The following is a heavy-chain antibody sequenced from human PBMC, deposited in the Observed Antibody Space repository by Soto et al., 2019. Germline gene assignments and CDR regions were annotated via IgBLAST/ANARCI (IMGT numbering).Heavy chain of an antibody. J-gene: IGHJ3*02. CDR1: GGSISSYY. V-gene: IGHV4-59*01. D-gene: IGHD3-10*01. CDR2: IYYSGST. Sequence: SEILSLTCTVSGGSISSYYWSWIRQPPGKGLEWIGYIYYSGSTNYNPSLKSRVTISVDTSKNQFSLKLSSVTAADTAVYYCARFTMVRGVIRTDAFDIWGQGTMVTVSS. CDR3: ARFTMVRGVIRTDAFDI.